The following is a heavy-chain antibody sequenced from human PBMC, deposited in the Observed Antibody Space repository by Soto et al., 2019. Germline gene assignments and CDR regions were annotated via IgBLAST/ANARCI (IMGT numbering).Heavy chain of an antibody. V-gene: IGHV4-38-2*02. D-gene: IGHD4-17*01. CDR1: GYSISSGYY. J-gene: IGHJ6*02. CDR3: ARDLVDYGVDYYYYGMDV. Sequence: PSETLSLTCAVSGYSISSGYYWGWIRQPPGKGLEWIGSIYHSGGTYYNPSLKSRVTISVDTSKNQLSLKLSSVTAADTAVYYCARDLVDYGVDYYYYGMDVWGQGTTVTVSS. CDR2: IYHSGGT.